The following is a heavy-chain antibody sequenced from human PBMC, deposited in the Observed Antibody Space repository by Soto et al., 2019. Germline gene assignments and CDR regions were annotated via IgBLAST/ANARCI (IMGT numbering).Heavy chain of an antibody. D-gene: IGHD3-3*01. CDR3: AHFGGRWGGVVTDYYYYMDV. CDR2: IYWDDDK. J-gene: IGHJ6*03. V-gene: IGHV2-5*02. Sequence: SGPTLVKPTQTLTLTCTFSGFSLSTSGVGVGWIRQPPGKALEWLALIYWDDDKRYSPSLKSRLTITKDNSKNQVVLTMTNMDPVDTATYYCAHFGGRWGGVVTDYYYYMDVWGKGTTVTVSS. CDR1: GFSLSTSGVG.